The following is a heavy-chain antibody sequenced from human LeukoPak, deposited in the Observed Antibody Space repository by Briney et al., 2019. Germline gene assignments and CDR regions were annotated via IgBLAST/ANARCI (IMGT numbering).Heavy chain of an antibody. CDR1: GGSISSSSYY. V-gene: IGHV4-39*07. Sequence: PSETLSLTCTVSGGSISSSSYYWGWIRQPPGKGLEWIGSIYYSGSTYYNPSLKSRVTISVDTSKNQFSLKLSSVTAADTAVYYCARVPAAGYGFYYYYYMDVWGKGTTVTVSS. J-gene: IGHJ6*03. D-gene: IGHD2-2*01. CDR2: IYYSGST. CDR3: ARVPAAGYGFYYYYYMDV.